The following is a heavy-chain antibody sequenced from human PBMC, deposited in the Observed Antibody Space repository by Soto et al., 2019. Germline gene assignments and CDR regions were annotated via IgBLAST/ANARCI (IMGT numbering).Heavy chain of an antibody. CDR3: ERKDYYYGMDV. Sequence: SETLSLTCTVSGGSISSYYWSWIRQPPGKGLEWIGYIYYSGSTNYNPSLKSRVTISVDTSKNQFSLKLSSVTAADTAVYYCERKDYYYGMDVWGQGTTVTVYS. V-gene: IGHV4-59*01. CDR2: IYYSGST. CDR1: GGSISSYY. J-gene: IGHJ6*02.